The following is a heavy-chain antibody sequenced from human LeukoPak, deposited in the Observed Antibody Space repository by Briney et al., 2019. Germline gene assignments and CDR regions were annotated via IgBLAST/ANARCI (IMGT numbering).Heavy chain of an antibody. D-gene: IGHD2-2*01. J-gene: IGHJ4*02. Sequence: GASVKVSCKASGYTFTGYYMHWVRQAPGQGLEWMGWINPNRGGTNYAQKFQGRVTMTRDTSISTAYMELSRLRSDDTAVYYCARGRCVGSTNCYYFDSWGQGTLVTVSS. V-gene: IGHV1-2*02. CDR3: ARGRCVGSTNCYYFDS. CDR1: GYTFTGYY. CDR2: INPNRGGT.